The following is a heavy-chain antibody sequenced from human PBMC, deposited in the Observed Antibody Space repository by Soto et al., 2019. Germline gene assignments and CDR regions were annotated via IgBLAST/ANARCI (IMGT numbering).Heavy chain of an antibody. J-gene: IGHJ6*02. CDR3: ASAASYENTWVMISHYGLYC. CDR1: GYTFIRYG. Sequence: QVQLVQSAAEVKKPGASVKVSCKASGYTFIRYGITGVRQAPGQGLEWMGWIRPYHDYTIYSQKVQGRVTMTTDTTTRTVYMQRRRMESDATAVYYCASAASYENTWVMISHYGLYCWGQGTSGSVSS. D-gene: IGHD2-21*01. CDR2: IRPYHDYT. V-gene: IGHV1-18*01.